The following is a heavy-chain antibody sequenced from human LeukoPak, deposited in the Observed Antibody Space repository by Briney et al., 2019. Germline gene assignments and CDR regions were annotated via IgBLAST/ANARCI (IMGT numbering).Heavy chain of an antibody. D-gene: IGHD4-17*01. Sequence: SETLSLTCTVSGGSISSYYWSWIRQPPGKGLEWIGCIYYSGSTNYNPSLKSRVTISVDTSKNQFSLKLSSVTAADTAVYYCARLDYGDLYYYYMDVWGKGTTVTVSS. CDR3: ARLDYGDLYYYYMDV. V-gene: IGHV4-59*01. CDR1: GGSISSYY. CDR2: IYYSGST. J-gene: IGHJ6*03.